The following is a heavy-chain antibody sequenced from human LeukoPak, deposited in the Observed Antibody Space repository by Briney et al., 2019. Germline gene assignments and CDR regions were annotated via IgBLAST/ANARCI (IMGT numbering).Heavy chain of an antibody. CDR1: GFTFSSYW. V-gene: IGHV3-7*01. CDR2: IKQDGSEK. CDR3: ARERFDWFQRHGEFDY. D-gene: IGHD3-9*01. Sequence: GGSLRLSCAASGFTFSSYWMSWVRQAPGKGLEWVANIKQDGSEKYYVDSVKGRLTISRDNAKNSLYLQMNSLRAEDTAVYYCARERFDWFQRHGEFDYWGQGTLVTVSS. J-gene: IGHJ4*02.